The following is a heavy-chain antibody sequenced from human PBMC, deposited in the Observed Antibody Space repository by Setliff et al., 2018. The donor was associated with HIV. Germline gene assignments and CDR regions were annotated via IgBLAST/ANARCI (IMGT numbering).Heavy chain of an antibody. CDR3: ARRDGYSYGFYFDY. CDR1: GGSISSSTYY. CDR2: IYYSGST. Sequence: ETLSLTCPVSGGSISSSTYYWGWIRQPPGKGLEWIGTIYYSGSTYYNPSLKSRLTISVDTSKNQFSLKLSSVTAADTAVYYCARRDGYSYGFYFDYWGQGTLVTVS. J-gene: IGHJ4*02. V-gene: IGHV4-39*01. D-gene: IGHD5-18*01.